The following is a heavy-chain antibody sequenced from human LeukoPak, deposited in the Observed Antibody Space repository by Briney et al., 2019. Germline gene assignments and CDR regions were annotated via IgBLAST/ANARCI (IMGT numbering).Heavy chain of an antibody. CDR1: GFTFSSYW. CDR2: IKPDGSEG. V-gene: IGHV3-7*01. D-gene: IGHD2-15*01. CDR3: ARDSKLRSGGLFDP. J-gene: IGHJ5*02. Sequence: GGSLRLSCTASGFTFSSYWMSWVRQAPGKGLEWVADIKPDGSEGYYVDSVKGRFTISRDNAKNSLYLQMNSLRAEDTAVYSCARDSKLRSGGLFDPXXQGTLVTVS.